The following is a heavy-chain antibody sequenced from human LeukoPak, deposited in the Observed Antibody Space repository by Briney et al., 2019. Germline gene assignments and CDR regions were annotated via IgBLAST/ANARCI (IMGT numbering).Heavy chain of an antibody. Sequence: SETLPLTCTVSGGSISSYYWSWIRQPPGKGLEWIGYIYYSGSTNYNPSLKSRVTISVDTSKNQFSLKLSSVTAADTGVYYCARGYGDYGLVWFDPWGQGTLVTVSS. V-gene: IGHV4-59*01. CDR1: GGSISSYY. CDR2: IYYSGST. D-gene: IGHD4-17*01. CDR3: ARGYGDYGLVWFDP. J-gene: IGHJ5*02.